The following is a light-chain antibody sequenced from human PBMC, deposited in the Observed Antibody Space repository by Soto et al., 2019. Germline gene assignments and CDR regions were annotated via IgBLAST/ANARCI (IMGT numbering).Light chain of an antibody. V-gene: IGKV4-1*01. CDR1: QSVLYTSNNKNY. CDR3: QQYCGTPWT. J-gene: IGKJ1*01. Sequence: DIVMTQSPDSLAVSLGERATINCKSSQSVLYTSNNKNYLAWYQQKPRQPPKLLIYWASIRESGVPDRFSGSGPGTEFTLTISSLEPEDGAVYYCQQYCGTPWTFGPVTKVEIK. CDR2: WAS.